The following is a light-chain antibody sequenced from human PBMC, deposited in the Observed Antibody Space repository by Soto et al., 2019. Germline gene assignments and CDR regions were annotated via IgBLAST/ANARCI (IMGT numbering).Light chain of an antibody. CDR3: QQYNSYPLS. CDR1: QGISSA. V-gene: IGKV1-13*02. J-gene: IGKJ4*01. CDR2: DAS. Sequence: AIPLTQSPSSLSASVGDSVTITCRASQGISSALAWYQQKPGKAPKFLIYDASSLESGGPSRFSGSGSGTDFTLTISSLQPEDSATYYCQQYNSYPLSFGGGTKVEIK.